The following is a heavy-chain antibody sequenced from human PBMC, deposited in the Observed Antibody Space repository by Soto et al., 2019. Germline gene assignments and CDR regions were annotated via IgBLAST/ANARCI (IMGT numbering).Heavy chain of an antibody. CDR3: TRHGRSGTAYYYYMDV. D-gene: IGHD3-10*01. CDR1: GFTFSGSA. V-gene: IGHV3-73*01. CDR2: IRSKANSYAT. Sequence: PGGSLRLSCAASGFTFSGSAMHWVRQASGKGLEWVGRIRSKANSYATAYAASVKGRFTISRDDSKNTAYLQMNSLKTEDTAVYYCTRHGRSGTAYYYYMDVWGKGTTVTVSS. J-gene: IGHJ6*03.